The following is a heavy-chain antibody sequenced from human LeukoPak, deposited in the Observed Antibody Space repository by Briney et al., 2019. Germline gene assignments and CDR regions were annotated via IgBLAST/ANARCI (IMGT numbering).Heavy chain of an antibody. CDR2: IFYSGST. Sequence: SETLSLTCTVSGGSISTSNYYWGWIRQPPGKGLEWIGNIFYSGSTYYSPSLKSRVTISVDTSKNQFSLKLSSVTAADTAVYYCAVSGYSSSWFYFDYWGQGTLVTVSS. CDR3: AVSGYSSSWFYFDY. D-gene: IGHD6-13*01. J-gene: IGHJ4*02. CDR1: GGSISTSNYY. V-gene: IGHV4-39*01.